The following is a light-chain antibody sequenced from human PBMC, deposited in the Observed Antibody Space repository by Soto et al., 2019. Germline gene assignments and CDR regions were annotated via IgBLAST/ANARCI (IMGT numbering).Light chain of an antibody. CDR2: EVS. V-gene: IGLV2-8*01. CDR1: SSDVGGYNY. J-gene: IGLJ3*02. CDR3: SSYAGSNNWV. Sequence: QSALTQPPSASGSPGQSVTISCTGTSSDVGGYNYVSWYQQHPGKAPRLMIYEVSKRPSGVPDRFSGSKSDNTASLTVSWLQAEDEADYYCSSYAGSNNWVFGGGTQRTVL.